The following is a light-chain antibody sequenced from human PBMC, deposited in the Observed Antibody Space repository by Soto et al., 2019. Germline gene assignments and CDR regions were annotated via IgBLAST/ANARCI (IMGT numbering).Light chain of an antibody. CDR3: QQLNNYPLT. J-gene: IGKJ4*01. Sequence: DIQMTQSPSSLSASVGDRVPITCRASQGIGSYLAWYQQNPGKAPRLLIYAASTLQSGVPSRFSGSGSDTEFTLTISSLQPEDFATYYCQQLNNYPLTFGGGTKVDIK. V-gene: IGKV1-9*01. CDR1: QGIGSY. CDR2: AAS.